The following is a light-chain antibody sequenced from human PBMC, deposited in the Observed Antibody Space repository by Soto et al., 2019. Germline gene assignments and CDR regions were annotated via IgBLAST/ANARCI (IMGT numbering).Light chain of an antibody. V-gene: IGLV2-14*01. CDR1: SSDIGVYDF. Sequence: QSVLTQPASVSGSPGQSITISCTGTSSDIGVYDFVSWYQQHPAKAPKLLIYDVSYRPSGVSDRFSGSKSGNTASLTISGLQAEDEADSYCCSYTSSSTVLFGGGTKLTVL. CDR3: CSYTSSSTVL. CDR2: DVS. J-gene: IGLJ2*01.